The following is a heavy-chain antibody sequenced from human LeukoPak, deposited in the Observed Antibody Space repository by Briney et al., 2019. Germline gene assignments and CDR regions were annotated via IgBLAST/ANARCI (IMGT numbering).Heavy chain of an antibody. Sequence: SEPLSLTCTVSGGSISSYYWSWIRQPPGKGLEWIGYIYYSGSTNYNPSLKSRVTISVDASKHQFSLKLSSVTAADTAVYYCARRWVVDDILTGYYLDAFDIWGQGTMVTVSS. J-gene: IGHJ3*02. V-gene: IGHV4-59*08. CDR3: ARRWVVDDILTGYYLDAFDI. CDR2: IYYSGST. D-gene: IGHD3-9*01. CDR1: GGSISSYY.